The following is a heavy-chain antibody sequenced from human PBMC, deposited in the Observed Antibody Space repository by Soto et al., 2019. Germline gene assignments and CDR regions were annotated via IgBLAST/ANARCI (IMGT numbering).Heavy chain of an antibody. CDR2: INHSGST. Sequence: QVQLQQWGAGLLKPSETLSLTCAVYGGSFSGYYWSWIRQPPGKGLEWIGEINHSGSTNYNPSLKSRVTISVDTSKNQFSLKLSSVTAADTAVYYCARQRPFVTFPRPPSYFDYWGQGTLVTVSS. D-gene: IGHD4-4*01. J-gene: IGHJ4*02. CDR1: GGSFSGYY. CDR3: ARQRPFVTFPRPPSYFDY. V-gene: IGHV4-34*01.